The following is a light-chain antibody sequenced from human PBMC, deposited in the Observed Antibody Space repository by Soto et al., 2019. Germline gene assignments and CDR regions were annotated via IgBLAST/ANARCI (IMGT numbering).Light chain of an antibody. V-gene: IGLV1-40*01. CDR3: QSYDSSRSGSV. J-gene: IGLJ1*01. CDR2: GNS. Sequence: QSVLTQPPSVSGAPGQRVTISCTGSSSNIGANYDVHWYQQLPGSAPKLLIYGNSNRPSGVPDRFSGSKSGTSASLAITGLQAEDEADYYCQSYDSSRSGSVFGTGTKLTVL. CDR1: SSNIGANYD.